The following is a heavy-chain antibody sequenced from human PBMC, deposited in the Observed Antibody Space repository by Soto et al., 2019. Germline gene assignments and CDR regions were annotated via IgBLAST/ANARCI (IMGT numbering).Heavy chain of an antibody. D-gene: IGHD5-12*01. CDR3: ARYSGYDLIPDY. Sequence: SLRLSCAASGFTFSSYAMHWVRQAPGKGLEWVAVISYDGSNKYYADSVKGRFTISRDNSKNTLYLQMNSLRAEDTAVYYCARYSGYDLIPDYWGQGTLVTVSS. CDR2: ISYDGSNK. CDR1: GFTFSSYA. V-gene: IGHV3-30-3*01. J-gene: IGHJ4*02.